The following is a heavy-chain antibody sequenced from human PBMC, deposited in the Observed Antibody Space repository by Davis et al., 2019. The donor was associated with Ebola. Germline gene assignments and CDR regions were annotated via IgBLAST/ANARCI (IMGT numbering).Heavy chain of an antibody. CDR3: TSTGPSTDIDY. CDR1: GFTFSGSA. J-gene: IGHJ4*02. Sequence: GGSLRLSCAASGFTFSGSAMHGVRQASGKGLEWVGRIRSKANSYATAYAASVKGRFTISRDDSKNTAYLQMNSLKTEDTAVYYCTSTGPSTDIDYWGQGTLVTVSS. V-gene: IGHV3-73*01. CDR2: IRSKANSYAT. D-gene: IGHD3-9*01.